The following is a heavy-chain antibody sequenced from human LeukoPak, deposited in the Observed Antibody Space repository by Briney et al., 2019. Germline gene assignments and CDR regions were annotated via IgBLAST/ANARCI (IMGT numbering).Heavy chain of an antibody. V-gene: IGHV3-30*04. CDR2: ISHDGSHQ. CDR1: GFTFSSYA. J-gene: IGHJ4*02. D-gene: IGHD3-16*01. CDR3: AKESPGDLDY. Sequence: PGGSLRLSCAASGFTFSSYAMHWVRQAPGKELEWVAVISHDGSHQNYADSVKGRFTISRDNSKNTLYLQMNSLRAEDTAVYYCAKESPGDLDYWGQGTLVTVSS.